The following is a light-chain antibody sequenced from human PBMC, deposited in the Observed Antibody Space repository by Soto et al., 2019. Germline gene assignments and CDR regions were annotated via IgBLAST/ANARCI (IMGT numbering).Light chain of an antibody. CDR2: SAS. V-gene: IGKV1-27*01. CDR1: QDISVY. J-gene: IGKJ5*01. CDR3: QKFNTAPHT. Sequence: DLQMTQSPSSLSASVGDRVTITCRASQDISVYLAWYQQKPGKVPKLLIYSASTLQSGVPSRFSGSGSGTDFTLTISSLQPEDVATYFCQKFNTAPHTFGQGTRLEIK.